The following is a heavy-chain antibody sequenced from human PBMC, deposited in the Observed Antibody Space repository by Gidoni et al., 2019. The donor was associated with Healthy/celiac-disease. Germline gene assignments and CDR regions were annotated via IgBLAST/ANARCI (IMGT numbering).Heavy chain of an antibody. V-gene: IGHV3-30*18. CDR3: AKDGPAMVRGVIGYYYYYMDV. CDR2: ISYDGSNK. CDR1: GFPFSSYG. D-gene: IGHD3-10*01. Sequence: QVQLVESGGGVVQPGRSLRLSCAASGFPFSSYGMHWVRQAPGKGLEWVAVISYDGSNKYYADSVKGRFTISRDNSKNTLYLQMNSLRAEDTAVYYCAKDGPAMVRGVIGYYYYYMDVWGKGTTVTVSS. J-gene: IGHJ6*03.